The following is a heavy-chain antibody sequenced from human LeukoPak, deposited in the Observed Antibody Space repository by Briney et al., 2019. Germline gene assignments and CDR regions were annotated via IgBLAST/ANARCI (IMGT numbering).Heavy chain of an antibody. J-gene: IGHJ3*02. CDR1: GGSISNKY. CDR3: AREADSPKGFDAVDI. CDR2: IYYSGST. Sequence: SETLSLTCTVSGGSISNKYWSWIRQPPGKGLEWIGYIYYSGSTNYNPSLKSRVTISVDTSKNQFSLKLTSVTAADTAVYYCAREADSPKGFDAVDIWGQGTMVSVSS. V-gene: IGHV4-59*01. D-gene: IGHD3-22*01.